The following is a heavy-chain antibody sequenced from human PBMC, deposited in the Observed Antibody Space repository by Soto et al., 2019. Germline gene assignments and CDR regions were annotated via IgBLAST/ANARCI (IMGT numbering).Heavy chain of an antibody. J-gene: IGHJ4*02. D-gene: IGHD2-21*01. CDR1: GFAFTNVW. CDR3: YTYYYFGGGQTPL. V-gene: IGHV3-15*07. Sequence: QLVESGGGLVKPGGSLALSCAGSGFAFTNVWLHWVRQAPGKGLEWVGRIKSKPDGETTDYAAPVKGRFTISRDDSTNTLYLQMNSLHTEDSELYYCYTYYYFGGGQTPLWGQGTLVTVSS. CDR2: IKSKPDGETT.